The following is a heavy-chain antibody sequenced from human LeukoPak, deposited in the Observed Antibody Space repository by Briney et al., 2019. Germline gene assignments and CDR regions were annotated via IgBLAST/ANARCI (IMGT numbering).Heavy chain of an antibody. Sequence: PSETLSLTCAVSGGSISSGAYSWTWIRQPPGKGLEWIGHIYSSGSTYYNPSLKSRVSISVDTSKNQFSLKLTSVTAADTAVYYCARKIIAVAGTRNYFDYWGQGTLVTVSS. CDR3: ARKIIAVAGTRNYFDY. J-gene: IGHJ4*02. D-gene: IGHD6-19*01. V-gene: IGHV4-30-4*07. CDR2: IYSSGST. CDR1: GGSISSGAYS.